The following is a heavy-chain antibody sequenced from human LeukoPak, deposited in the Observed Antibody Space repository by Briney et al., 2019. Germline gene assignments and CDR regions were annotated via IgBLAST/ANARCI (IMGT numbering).Heavy chain of an antibody. D-gene: IGHD3-22*01. J-gene: IGHJ5*02. CDR1: GFSFNEYA. Sequence: GSSLRLSCAASGFSFNEYAMHWVRQLPGKGLEWVSGISWHSGRIGYADSVKGRFTVSRDNAKNSLYLQMNSLGAEDTALYYCAKGPDSSGNYNRDNWFDPWGQGTLVTVSS. V-gene: IGHV3-9*01. CDR3: AKGPDSSGNYNRDNWFDP. CDR2: ISWHSGRI.